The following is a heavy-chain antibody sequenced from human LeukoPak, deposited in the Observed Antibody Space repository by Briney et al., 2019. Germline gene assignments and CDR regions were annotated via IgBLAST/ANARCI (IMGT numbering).Heavy chain of an antibody. CDR1: GFTLSSFD. CDR2: VSIGDST. CDR3: AKGGVRGYSYGYLDY. D-gene: IGHD5-18*01. Sequence: GGSLRLSCAASGFTLSSFDMSGVRQAPGKGLEWVSVVSIGDSTYYAGSVKGRFTISRDKTKNTLYLQMHSLRADDTAVYYCAKGGVRGYSYGYLDYWGQGTLVTVSS. J-gene: IGHJ4*02. V-gene: IGHV3-23*01.